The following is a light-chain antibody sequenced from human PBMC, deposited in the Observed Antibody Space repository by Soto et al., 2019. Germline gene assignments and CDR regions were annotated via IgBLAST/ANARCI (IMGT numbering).Light chain of an antibody. CDR3: HQFGTSPYT. V-gene: IGKV3-15*01. J-gene: IGKJ2*01. CDR1: QSITST. CDR2: ATS. Sequence: EIVMTQFPVTLSVSPGERVILSCRASQSITSTLAWYQQKPGQAPRLLIYATSTRAADIPARFSGSGSGTEFTLTITSLQSEDFAVYYCHQFGTSPYTFGQGTKLEIK.